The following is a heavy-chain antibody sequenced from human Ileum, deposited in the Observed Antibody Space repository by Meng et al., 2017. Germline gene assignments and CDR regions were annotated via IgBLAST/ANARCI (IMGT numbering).Heavy chain of an antibody. CDR2: ISNSGGSI. V-gene: IGHV3-11*01. J-gene: IGHJ6*02. D-gene: IGHD1-26*01. CDR1: GGSISSGGYY. Sequence: LSLTCTVSGGSISSGGYYWSWIRQAPGKGLELVSYISNSGGSIVYADSVKGRFTISRDNARNSLYLQMNSLRADDTAVYYCARDPYSLYYYYGMDVWGQGTPVTVSS. CDR3: ARDPYSLYYYYGMDV.